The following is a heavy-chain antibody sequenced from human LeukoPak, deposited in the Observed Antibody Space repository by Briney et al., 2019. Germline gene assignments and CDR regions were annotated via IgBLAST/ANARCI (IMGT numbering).Heavy chain of an antibody. J-gene: IGHJ4*02. CDR2: IYYSGST. D-gene: IGHD3-16*01. CDR1: GGSISSGGY. Sequence: SETLSLTCTVSGGSISSGGYWSWIRQHPGKGLEWIGYIYYSGSTYYNPSLKSRVTISVDTSKNQFSLKLSSVTAADTAVYYWARDVMITVGGVILPPPLWGQGTLVTVSS. CDR3: ARDVMITVGGVILPPPL. V-gene: IGHV4-31*03.